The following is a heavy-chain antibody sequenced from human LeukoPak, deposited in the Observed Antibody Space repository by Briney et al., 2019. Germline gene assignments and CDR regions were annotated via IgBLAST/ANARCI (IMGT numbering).Heavy chain of an antibody. CDR3: ARGVEYPGPEGSDY. D-gene: IGHD1-14*01. CDR2: IYHSGST. CDR1: GGSISSGGYS. J-gene: IGHJ4*02. V-gene: IGHV4-30-2*01. Sequence: SETLSLTCAVSGGSISSGGYSWSWIRQPPGKGLEWIGYIYHSGSTYYNPSLKSRVTISVDRSKNQFSLKLSSVTAADTAVYYCARGVEYPGPEGSDYWGQGTLVTVSS.